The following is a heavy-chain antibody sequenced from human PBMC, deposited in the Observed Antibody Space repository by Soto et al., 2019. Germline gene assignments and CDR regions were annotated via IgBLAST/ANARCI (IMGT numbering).Heavy chain of an antibody. CDR2: MFYGVST. D-gene: IGHD3-3*02. CDR1: GSSINSSGYY. V-gene: IGHV4-39*01. CDR3: ARLPSRHLVDY. J-gene: IGHJ4*02. Sequence: SETLSLTCTVSGSSINSSGYYWGWIRQPPGKGLEWIGSMFYGVSTYYNPSLKSRVTVSVDASKNQFSLNLRSVTAADTAVYYCARLPSRHLVDYWGQGTLVTVSS.